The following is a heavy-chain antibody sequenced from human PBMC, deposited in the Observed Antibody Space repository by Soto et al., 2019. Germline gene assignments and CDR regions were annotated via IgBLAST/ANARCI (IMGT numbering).Heavy chain of an antibody. J-gene: IGHJ3*02. CDR2: INPSGGST. Sequence: ASVKVSCKASGYTFTSYYMHWVRQAPGQGLEWMGIINPSGGSTSYAQKFQGRVTMTRDTSTSTVYMELSSLRSEDTAVYYCAREREWEPLHDAFDIWGEGTMVTVSS. D-gene: IGHD1-26*01. CDR1: GYTFTSYY. CDR3: AREREWEPLHDAFDI. V-gene: IGHV1-46*01.